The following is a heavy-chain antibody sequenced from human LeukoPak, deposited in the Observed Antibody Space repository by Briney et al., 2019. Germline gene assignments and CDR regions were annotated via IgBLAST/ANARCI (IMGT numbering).Heavy chain of an antibody. Sequence: GGSLRLSCAASGFTFTKYWMSWVRQAPGKRLECVASINQDESVKRYVDSAKGRFTISRDNTQNSVYLEMNSLTAEDTALYYCARDLWAQQEGDGFDIWGQGTMVTVS. J-gene: IGHJ3*02. D-gene: IGHD6-13*01. CDR1: GFTFTKYW. V-gene: IGHV3-7*03. CDR3: ARDLWAQQEGDGFDI. CDR2: INQDESVK.